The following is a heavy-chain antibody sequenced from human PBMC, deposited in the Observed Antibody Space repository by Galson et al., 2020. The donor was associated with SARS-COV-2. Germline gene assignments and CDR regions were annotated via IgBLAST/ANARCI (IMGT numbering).Heavy chain of an antibody. CDR3: ARDGQTSSGWAFDY. CDR2: ISFDGSDK. V-gene: IGHV3-33*05. CDR1: GFTFSSHA. J-gene: IGHJ4*02. D-gene: IGHD6-19*01. Sequence: SLKISCAASGFTFSSHAMHWVRQAPGKGLECVAQISFDGSDKHYGDSVKGRFTISRDSSKNTVYLQMNNLRADDTAVYYCARDGQTSSGWAFDYWGQGTLVTVSS.